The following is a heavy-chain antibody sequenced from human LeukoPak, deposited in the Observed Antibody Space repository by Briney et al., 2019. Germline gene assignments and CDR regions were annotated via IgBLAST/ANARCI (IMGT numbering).Heavy chain of an antibody. CDR3: AREQWLGDQYYYGMGV. CDR1: GYSISSGYY. Sequence: SETLSLTCAVSGYSISSGYYWGWIRQPPGKGLEWIGSIYHSGSTYYNPSLKSRVTISVDTSKNQFSLKLSSVAAADTAVYYWAREQWLGDQYYYGMGVWGKGTTVPVSS. J-gene: IGHJ6*04. D-gene: IGHD3-10*01. V-gene: IGHV4-38-2*02. CDR2: IYHSGST.